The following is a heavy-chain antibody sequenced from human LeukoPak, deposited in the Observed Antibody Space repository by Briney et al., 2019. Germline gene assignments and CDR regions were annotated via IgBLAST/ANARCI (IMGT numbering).Heavy chain of an antibody. Sequence: GGSLRLSCAASGFTFSSYAMSWVRQAPGEGLEWVSYISSSGSTIYYADSVKGRFTISRDNAKNSLYLQMNSLRAEDTAVYYCARDYHAFDIWGQGTMVTVSS. D-gene: IGHD3-16*02. V-gene: IGHV3-48*03. CDR3: ARDYHAFDI. CDR1: GFTFSSYA. CDR2: ISSSGSTI. J-gene: IGHJ3*02.